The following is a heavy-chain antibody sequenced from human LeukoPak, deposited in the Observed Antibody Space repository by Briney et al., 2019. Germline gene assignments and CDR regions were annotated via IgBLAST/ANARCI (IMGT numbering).Heavy chain of an antibody. Sequence: SETLSLTCAVYGGSFSGYYWSWIRQPPGKGLEWIGEINHSGDTNYNPSLKSRVTISVDTSKNQFSLKLSSVTAADTAVYYCARRGKWSTYYYDSSGYYYRNWFDPWGQGTLVTVSS. V-gene: IGHV4-34*01. D-gene: IGHD3-22*01. CDR2: INHSGDT. CDR3: ARRGKWSTYYYDSSGYYYRNWFDP. CDR1: GGSFSGYY. J-gene: IGHJ5*02.